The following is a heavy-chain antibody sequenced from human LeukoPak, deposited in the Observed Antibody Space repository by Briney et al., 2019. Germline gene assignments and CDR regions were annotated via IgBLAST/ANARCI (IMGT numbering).Heavy chain of an antibody. CDR3: ARTYIVATIRAFDI. J-gene: IGHJ3*02. CDR1: GFTFSGYS. CDR2: ISSSSSYI. D-gene: IGHD5-12*01. V-gene: IGHV3-21*01. Sequence: AGGSLRLSCAASGFTFSGYSMNWVRQAPGKGLEWVSSISSSSSYIYYADSVKGRFTISRDNAKNSLYLQMNSLRAEDTAVYYCARTYIVATIRAFDIWGQGTMVTVSS.